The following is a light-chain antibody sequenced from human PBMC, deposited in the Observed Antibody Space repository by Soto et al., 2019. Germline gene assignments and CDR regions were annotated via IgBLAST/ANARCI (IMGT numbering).Light chain of an antibody. CDR3: SSYTSSSTYV. Sequence: QSVLTQPPSASGTPGQRVTISCSGSSSNIESNTVTWYQQLPGTAPKLMIYEVSDRPSGVSNRFSGSKSGNTASLTISGLQAEDEADYYCSSYTSSSTYVFGTGTKVTVL. J-gene: IGLJ1*01. CDR1: SSSNIESNT. V-gene: IGLV2-18*02. CDR2: EVS.